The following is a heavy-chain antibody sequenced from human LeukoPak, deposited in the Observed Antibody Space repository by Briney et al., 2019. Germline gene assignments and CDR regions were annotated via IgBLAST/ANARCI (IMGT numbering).Heavy chain of an antibody. CDR2: IIPIFGTA. CDR1: GGTFSSYA. J-gene: IGHJ6*03. Sequence: ASVKVSCKASGGTFSSYAISWVRQAPGQGLEWMGGIIPIFGTANYAQKCQGRVTITTDESTSTAYMELSSLRSEDTAVYYCARGVRGVTYYYYYYMDVWGKGTTVTVSS. D-gene: IGHD3-10*01. CDR3: ARGVRGVTYYYYYYMDV. V-gene: IGHV1-69*05.